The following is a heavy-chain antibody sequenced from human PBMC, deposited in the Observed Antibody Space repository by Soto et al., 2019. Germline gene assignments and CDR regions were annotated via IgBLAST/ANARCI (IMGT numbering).Heavy chain of an antibody. Sequence: ASVKVSCKASGYTFTGYYMHWVRQAPGQGLEWMGWISAYNGNTNYAQKLQGRVTMTTDTSTSTAYMELRSLRSDDTAVYYCASFSVRGWDYWGQGTLVTVSS. CDR1: GYTFTGYY. CDR3: ASFSVRGWDY. V-gene: IGHV1-18*04. J-gene: IGHJ4*02. CDR2: ISAYNGNT. D-gene: IGHD6-19*01.